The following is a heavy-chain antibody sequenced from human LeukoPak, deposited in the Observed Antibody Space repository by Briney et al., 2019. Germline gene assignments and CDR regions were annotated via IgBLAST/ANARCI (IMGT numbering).Heavy chain of an antibody. V-gene: IGHV4-59*01. CDR3: ARVDIVATTPGRFDP. Sequence: PSETLSLTCTVSGGSISSYYWSWIRQPPGKGLEWIGYIYYSRSTNYNPSLKSRVTISVDTSKNQFSLKLSSVTAADTAVYYCARVDIVATTPGRFDPWGQGTLVTVSS. J-gene: IGHJ5*02. D-gene: IGHD5-12*01. CDR2: IYYSRST. CDR1: GGSISSYY.